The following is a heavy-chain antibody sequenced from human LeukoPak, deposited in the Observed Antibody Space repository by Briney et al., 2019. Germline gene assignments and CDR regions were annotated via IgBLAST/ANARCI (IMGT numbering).Heavy chain of an antibody. Sequence: GGSLRLSCAASGFTFSSYSMNWVRQAPGKGLEWVSAISGSGGSTYYADCVKGRFTISRDNSKNTLYLQMNSLRAEDTAVYYCAKAPLSITMIVVVITPPYYFDYWGQGTLVTVSS. V-gene: IGHV3-23*01. D-gene: IGHD3-22*01. CDR1: GFTFSSYS. CDR3: AKAPLSITMIVVVITPPYYFDY. J-gene: IGHJ4*02. CDR2: ISGSGGST.